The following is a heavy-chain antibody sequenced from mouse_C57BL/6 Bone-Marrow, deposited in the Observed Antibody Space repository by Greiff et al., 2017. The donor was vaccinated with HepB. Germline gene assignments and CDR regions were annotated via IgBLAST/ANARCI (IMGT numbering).Heavy chain of an antibody. J-gene: IGHJ1*03. CDR1: GYTFTSYG. D-gene: IGHD1-1*01. Sequence: QVQLQQSGAELARPGASVKLSCKASGYTFTSYGISWVKQRTGQGLEWIGEIYPRSGNTYYNEKFKGKATLTAAKSSSTAYMELRSLTSEDSAVYFWARPITTVVGKPSYWYFDVWGTGTTVTVSS. CDR3: ARPITTVVGKPSYWYFDV. V-gene: IGHV1-81*01. CDR2: IYPRSGNT.